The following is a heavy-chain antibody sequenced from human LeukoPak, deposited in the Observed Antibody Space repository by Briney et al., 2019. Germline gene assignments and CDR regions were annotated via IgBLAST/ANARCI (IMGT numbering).Heavy chain of an antibody. CDR1: GYTFTSYG. J-gene: IGHJ3*02. CDR3: ARERINVVARGLGDAFDI. CDR2: INPSGGST. Sequence: ASVKVSCKASGYTFTSYGISWVRQAPGQGLEWMGIINPSGGSTSYAQKFQGRVTMTRDMSTSTVYMELSSLRSEDTAVYYCARERINVVARGLGDAFDIWGQGTMVTVSS. D-gene: IGHD3-22*01. V-gene: IGHV1-46*01.